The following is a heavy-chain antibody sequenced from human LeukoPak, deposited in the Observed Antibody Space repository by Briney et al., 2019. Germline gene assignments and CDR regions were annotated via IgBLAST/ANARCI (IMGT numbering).Heavy chain of an antibody. CDR2: ISGSGGST. D-gene: IGHD6-13*01. CDR3: AKEGGGAAADNYYYYGMDV. V-gene: IGHV3-23*01. Sequence: GGSLRLSCAASGFTFSSYAMSWVRQAPGKGLEWVSAISGSGGSTYYADSVKGRFTISRDNSKNTLYLQMNSLRAEDTAVYYCAKEGGGAAADNYYYYGMDVWGQGTTVTVSS. CDR1: GFTFSSYA. J-gene: IGHJ6*02.